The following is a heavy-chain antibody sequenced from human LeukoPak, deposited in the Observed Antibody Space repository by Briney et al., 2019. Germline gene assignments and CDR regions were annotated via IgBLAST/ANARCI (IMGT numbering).Heavy chain of an antibody. CDR3: ARAAEIVVVPAAKPNNWFDP. V-gene: IGHV4-34*01. CDR2: INHSGST. CDR1: GGSFSGYY. D-gene: IGHD2-2*02. J-gene: IGHJ5*02. Sequence: SETLSLTCAVYGGSFSGYYWSWIRQPPGKGLEWIAEINHSGSTNYNPSLKSRVTISVDTSKNQFSLKLSSVTAADTAVYYCARAAEIVVVPAAKPNNWFDPWGQGTLVTVSS.